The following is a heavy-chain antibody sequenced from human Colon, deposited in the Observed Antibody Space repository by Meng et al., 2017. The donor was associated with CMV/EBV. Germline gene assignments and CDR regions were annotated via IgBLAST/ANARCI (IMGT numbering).Heavy chain of an antibody. J-gene: IGHJ4*02. CDR3: GRDQGRQLINH. D-gene: IGHD1-1*01. CDR2: VYHRGDT. V-gene: IGHV4-4*02. CDR1: GDSISSDIW. Sequence: QVQLQESGPGLVKPSGXLFLTCAVSGDSISSDIWWSWVRQPPGKGLEWIGEVYHRGDTNYNPCLKSRVVISVDRSKNQFSLNLSSVTAADTAVYYCGRDQGRQLINHWGQGTLVTVSS.